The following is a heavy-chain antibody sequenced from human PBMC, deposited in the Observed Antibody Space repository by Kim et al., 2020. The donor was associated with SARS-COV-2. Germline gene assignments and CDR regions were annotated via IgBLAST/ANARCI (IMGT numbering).Heavy chain of an antibody. CDR3: APRPPVFYSAYFDY. V-gene: IGHV2-5*02. CDR1: GFSLSTSGVG. CDR2: IYWDDAK. D-gene: IGHD4-4*01. J-gene: IGHJ4*02. Sequence: SGPTLVNPTQTLTLTCTFSGFSLSTSGVGVGWIRQPPGKALEWLALIYWDDAKRYSPSLKSRLTIPKDTSKNQVVLTMTNMDPVDTATSYCAPRPPVFYSAYFDYWGQGTLVTVSS.